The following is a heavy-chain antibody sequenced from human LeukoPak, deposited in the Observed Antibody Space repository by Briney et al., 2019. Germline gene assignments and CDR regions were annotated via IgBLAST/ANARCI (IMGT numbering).Heavy chain of an antibody. D-gene: IGHD1-26*01. J-gene: IGHJ4*02. CDR1: GGSIRSSYYY. Sequence: SETLSLTCTVSGGSIRSSYYYWGWIRQPPGKGLEWIGSIYDSGSTYYNPSLKSRVTISVDTSKNQFSLRLNSVTAADTAVYYCAIATGNYYWDFDYWGQGILVTVSS. CDR3: AIATGNYYWDFDY. V-gene: IGHV4-39*01. CDR2: IYDSGST.